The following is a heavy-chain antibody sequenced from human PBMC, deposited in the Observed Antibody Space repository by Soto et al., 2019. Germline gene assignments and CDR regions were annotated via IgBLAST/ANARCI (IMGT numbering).Heavy chain of an antibody. CDR1: VFTFSSYA. CDR2: ISGSGGST. V-gene: IGHV3-23*01. D-gene: IGHD3-10*01. CDR3: AKEGNYYGPDHFDY. Sequence: PWWSLRLSCSASVFTFSSYAMSWVRQAPGKGLEWVSAISGSGGSTYYADSVKGRFTISRDNSKNTLYLQMNSLRAEDTAVYYCAKEGNYYGPDHFDYWGQGTLVTVSS. J-gene: IGHJ4*02.